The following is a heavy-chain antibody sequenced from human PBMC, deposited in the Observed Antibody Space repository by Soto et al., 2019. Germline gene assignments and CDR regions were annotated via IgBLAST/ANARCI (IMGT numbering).Heavy chain of an antibody. J-gene: IGHJ6*02. Sequence: GGSLRLSCAASGFTFSNYGMHWVRQAPGKGLEWVAVIWYDGSNKYYADSVKGRFTISRDNSKNTLYLQMNSLRAEDTAVYYCARDDIPGRAVAIYGMDVWGQGTTV. CDR2: IWYDGSNK. CDR1: GFTFSNYG. V-gene: IGHV3-33*01. CDR3: ARDDIPGRAVAIYGMDV. D-gene: IGHD6-19*01.